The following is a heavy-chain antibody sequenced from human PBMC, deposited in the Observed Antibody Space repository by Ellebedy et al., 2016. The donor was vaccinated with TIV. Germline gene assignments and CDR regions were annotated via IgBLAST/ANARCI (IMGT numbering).Heavy chain of an antibody. CDR2: ISWNSGSI. Sequence: GGSLRLSCAASGFTFDDYAMHWVRQAPGKGLEWVSGISWNSGSIGYADSVKGRFTISRDNAKNSLYLQINSLRAEDTALYYCAKDIGGWDSSGFEAFDIWGQGTMVTVSS. CDR3: AKDIGGWDSSGFEAFDI. J-gene: IGHJ3*02. V-gene: IGHV3-9*01. CDR1: GFTFDDYA. D-gene: IGHD3-22*01.